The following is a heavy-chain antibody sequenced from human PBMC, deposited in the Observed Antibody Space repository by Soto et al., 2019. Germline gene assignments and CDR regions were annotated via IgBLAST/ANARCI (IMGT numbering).Heavy chain of an antibody. D-gene: IGHD2-2*01. V-gene: IGHV3-23*01. CDR2: ISGSGGST. Sequence: GGSLRLSCAASGFTFNNYAMSWVRQAPGKGLEWVSAISGSGGSTYYADSVKGRFTISRDNSKNTLYLQMNSLRAEDTAVYYCAKDLGIVVVPAAIAYYYYGMDVWGQGTTVTVSS. J-gene: IGHJ6*02. CDR3: AKDLGIVVVPAAIAYYYYGMDV. CDR1: GFTFNNYA.